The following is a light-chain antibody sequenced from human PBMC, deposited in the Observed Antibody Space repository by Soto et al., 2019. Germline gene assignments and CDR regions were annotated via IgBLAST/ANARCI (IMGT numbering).Light chain of an antibody. V-gene: IGKV3-15*01. CDR2: SAS. CDR3: QQYNNWPPWT. CDR1: QSVSSN. J-gene: IGKJ1*01. Sequence: EIVMTQSPATLSVSPGERATLSCRASQSVSSNLAWYQQKPGQAPRLLIYSASTRAAGIPARFSGSGSGTEFTLTISSLQSEDFAVYYCQQYNNWPPWTFGQGTKWISN.